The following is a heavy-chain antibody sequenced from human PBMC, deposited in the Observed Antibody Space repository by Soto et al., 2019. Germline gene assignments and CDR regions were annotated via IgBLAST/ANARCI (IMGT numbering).Heavy chain of an antibody. D-gene: IGHD5-18*01. Sequence: PGGSLRLSCVDSGFSFSNYGMNWVRQAPGKGLAWVSSINSRSNYIYYADSVKGRFTISRDSAKKSLYLQMNSLRAEDTAVYYCARDQGSYGYVGHFDSWGQGTLVTVSS. J-gene: IGHJ4*02. V-gene: IGHV3-21*01. CDR2: INSRSNYI. CDR3: ARDQGSYGYVGHFDS. CDR1: GFSFSNYG.